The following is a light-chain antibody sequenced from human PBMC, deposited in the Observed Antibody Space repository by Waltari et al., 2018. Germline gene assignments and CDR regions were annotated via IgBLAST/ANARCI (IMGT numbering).Light chain of an antibody. J-gene: IGKJ5*01. V-gene: IGKV2-30*01. CDR3: MQGTHWPIT. CDR2: EVS. CDR1: QSLVDSDGNTY. Sequence: DVVMTQSPLSLPVTLGQPASISCRSSQSLVDSDGNTYLNWFQQRPGQSPRRLIYEVSDRDSGVPDRFSGSGSGTDFTLKIGRVEAEDLGIYYCMQGTHWPITFGQGTRLEIK.